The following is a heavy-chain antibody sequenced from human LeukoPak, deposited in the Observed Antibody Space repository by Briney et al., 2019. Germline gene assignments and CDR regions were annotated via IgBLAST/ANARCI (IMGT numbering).Heavy chain of an antibody. CDR1: GGIFSSYT. CDR2: TIPLLGIA. J-gene: IGHJ4*02. Sequence: VASVKVSCKASGGIFSSYTISWVRQAPGQGLEWMGRTIPLLGIANYAQKFQGRVTIIADKSTSTAYMELSSLRSEDTAVYYCARDDADSAYADGDYWSQGTLVTVSS. CDR3: ARDDADSAYADGDY. V-gene: IGHV1-69*04. D-gene: IGHD5-12*01.